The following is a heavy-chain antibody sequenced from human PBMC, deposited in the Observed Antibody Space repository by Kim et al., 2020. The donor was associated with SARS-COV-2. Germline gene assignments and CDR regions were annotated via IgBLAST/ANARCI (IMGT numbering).Heavy chain of an antibody. CDR1: GGSISSGGYY. J-gene: IGHJ6*02. V-gene: IGHV4-31*03. CDR2: IYYSGST. CDR3: ARGSDGSGSYYYGMDV. D-gene: IGHD3-10*01. Sequence: SETLSLTCTVSGGSISSGGYYWSWIRQHPGKGLEWIGYIYYSGSTYYNPSLKSRVTISVDTSKNQFSLKLSSVTAADTAVYYCARGSDGSGSYYYGMDVWGPGTTVTVS.